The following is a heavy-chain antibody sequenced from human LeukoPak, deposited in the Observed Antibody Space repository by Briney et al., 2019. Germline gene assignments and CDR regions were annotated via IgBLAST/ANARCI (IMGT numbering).Heavy chain of an antibody. V-gene: IGHV3-23*01. CDR3: FFFQAEDGIRDLDWLSHFDY. J-gene: IGHJ4*02. Sequence: RGALRVSCAASGFTFSSYAISWVRRAPGKGLEQVSARRGSGGSTYYADSVNGRFTISRNNSKNTMYLQMNSLRAEDMAVYYCFFFQAEDGIRDLDWLSHFDYWGQGTLVTVSS. CDR1: GFTFSSYA. D-gene: IGHD3-9*01. CDR2: RRGSGGST.